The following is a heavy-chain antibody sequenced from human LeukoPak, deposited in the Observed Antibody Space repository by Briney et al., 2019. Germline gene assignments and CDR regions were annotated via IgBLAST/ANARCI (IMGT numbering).Heavy chain of an antibody. V-gene: IGHV4-34*01. CDR1: GGSFSGCY. J-gene: IGHJ4*02. D-gene: IGHD6-19*01. CDR2: INHSGST. Sequence: PSETLSLTCAVYGGSFSGCYWSWIRQPPGKGLEWIGEINHSGSTNYNPSLKSRVTISVDTSKNQFSLKLSSVTAADTAVYYCAREIAVDYFDYWGQGTLVTVSS. CDR3: AREIAVDYFDY.